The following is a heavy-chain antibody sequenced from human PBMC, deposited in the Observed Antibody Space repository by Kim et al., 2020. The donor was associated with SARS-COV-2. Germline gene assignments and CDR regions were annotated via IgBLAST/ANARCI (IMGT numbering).Heavy chain of an antibody. V-gene: IGHV3-9*01. CDR2: ISWNSGSI. Sequence: GGSLRLSCAASGFTFGDYAMHWVRQAPGKGLEWVSGISWNSGSIGYADSVKGRFTISRDNAKNSLYLQMNSLRAEDTALYYCAKVSKLYNYYYYGMDVWGQGTTVTVSS. D-gene: IGHD2-2*02. J-gene: IGHJ6*02. CDR1: GFTFGDYA. CDR3: AKVSKLYNYYYYGMDV.